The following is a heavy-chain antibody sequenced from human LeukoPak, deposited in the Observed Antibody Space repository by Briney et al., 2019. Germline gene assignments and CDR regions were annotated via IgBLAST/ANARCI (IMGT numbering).Heavy chain of an antibody. CDR2: ISGSGGST. V-gene: IGHV3-23*01. D-gene: IGHD4-17*01. CDR1: GFTFSSYG. CDR3: AKDSFYGDYMDV. J-gene: IGHJ6*03. Sequence: GGSLRLSCAASGFTFSSYGMSWVRQAPGKGLEWVSAISGSGGSTYYADSVKGRFTISRDNSKNTLYLQMNSLRAEDTAVYYCAKDSFYGDYMDVWGKGTTVTVSS.